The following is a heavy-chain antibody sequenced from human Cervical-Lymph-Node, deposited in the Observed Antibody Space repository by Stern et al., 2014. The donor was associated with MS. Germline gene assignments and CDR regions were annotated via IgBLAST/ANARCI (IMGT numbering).Heavy chain of an antibody. D-gene: IGHD2-8*02. CDR1: GFTFSSYS. CDR3: AKGVGYCAGTGCYVYFDF. J-gene: IGHJ4*02. Sequence: EVQLEESGGGLVQPGMSLRLSCAASGFTFSSYSMTWFRQAPGKGLEWVSSISGSGEVTYYADSVKGRFSVSRDNSRNTVFLQMSSLRVEDSAVYFCAKGVGYCAGTGCYVYFDFWGQGTLVTVSS. CDR2: ISGSGEVT. V-gene: IGHV3-23*04.